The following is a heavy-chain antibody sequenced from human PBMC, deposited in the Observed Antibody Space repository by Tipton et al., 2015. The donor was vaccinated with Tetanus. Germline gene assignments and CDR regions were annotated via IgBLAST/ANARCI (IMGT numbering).Heavy chain of an antibody. V-gene: IGHV4-39*07. CDR2: IFYSGST. J-gene: IGHJ5*02. Sequence: TLSLTCTVSGGSVSSSTYYWVWIRQPPGKGLEWIGTIFYSGSTYYSPSLKSRLTISVDTSKDQFSLKLSSVVAADTAVYYCARGPFAYDRWGQGALVTVSS. CDR3: ARGPFAYDR. CDR1: GGSVSSSTYY.